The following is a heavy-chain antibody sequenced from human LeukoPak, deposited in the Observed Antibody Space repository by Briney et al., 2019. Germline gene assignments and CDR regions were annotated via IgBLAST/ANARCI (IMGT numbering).Heavy chain of an antibody. CDR1: DGSISSYY. D-gene: IGHD6-19*01. Sequence: NPSETLSLTCTVSDGSISSYYWSWIRQPPGKGLEWIGYIYYSGSTNYNPSLKSRVTISVDTSKNQFSLKLSSVTAADTAVYYCARVRSSGWSSLYYFDYWGQGTLVTVSS. J-gene: IGHJ4*02. V-gene: IGHV4-59*01. CDR3: ARVRSSGWSSLYYFDY. CDR2: IYYSGST.